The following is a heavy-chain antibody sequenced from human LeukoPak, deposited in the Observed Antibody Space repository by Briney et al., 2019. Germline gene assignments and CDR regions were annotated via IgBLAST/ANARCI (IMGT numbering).Heavy chain of an antibody. D-gene: IGHD3-3*01. Sequence: SETLSLTCTVSGGSISSGGYYCSWIRQHPGKGLEWIGYIYYSGSTYYNPSLKGRVTISVDTSKNQFSLKLSSVTAADTAVYYCARSYDFWSGYSPNWFDPWGQGTLVTVSS. J-gene: IGHJ5*02. CDR3: ARSYDFWSGYSPNWFDP. CDR1: GGSISSGGYY. V-gene: IGHV4-31*03. CDR2: IYYSGST.